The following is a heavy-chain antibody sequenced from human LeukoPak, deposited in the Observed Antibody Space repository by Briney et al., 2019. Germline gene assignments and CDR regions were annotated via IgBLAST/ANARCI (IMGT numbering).Heavy chain of an antibody. D-gene: IGHD2-2*01. V-gene: IGHV3-23*01. CDR2: ISGSGGST. CDR1: GFTFSSYA. J-gene: IGHJ4*02. CDR3: AKGLDIVVVPAAIMV. Sequence: GGSLRLSCAASGFTFSSYAMSWVRQAPGKGLEWVSAISGSGGSTYYADSVKGRFTISRDTSKNTLYLQMNSLRAEDTAVYYCAKGLDIVVVPAAIMVWGQGTLVTVSS.